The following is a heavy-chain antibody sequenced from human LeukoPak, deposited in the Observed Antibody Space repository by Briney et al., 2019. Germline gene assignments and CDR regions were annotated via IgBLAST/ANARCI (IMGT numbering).Heavy chain of an antibody. J-gene: IGHJ2*01. CDR3: ARDGERGPYGAWYFDL. D-gene: IGHD3-10*01. Sequence: TASETLSLTCTVSGHSINKYYGSWIRQPAGKGLEWIGRFHISGTTNYNPSLKSRVTLSIDTSKNQFSLKLNSMTAADMAVYYCARDGERGPYGAWYFDLWGRGTLVTVSS. CDR1: GHSINKYY. V-gene: IGHV4-4*07. CDR2: FHISGTT.